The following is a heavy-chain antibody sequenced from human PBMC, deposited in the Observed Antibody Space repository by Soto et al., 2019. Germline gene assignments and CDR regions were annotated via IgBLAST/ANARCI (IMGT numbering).Heavy chain of an antibody. V-gene: IGHV1-69*13. D-gene: IGHD1-7*01. CDR1: GGTFSSYA. CDR3: ARGITGTVYNWFDP. CDR2: IIPIFGTA. J-gene: IGHJ5*02. Sequence: SVKVSCKASGGTFSSYAISWVRQAPGQGLEWMGGIIPIFGTANYAQKFQGRVTITADESTSTAYMELSSLRSEDTAVYYCARGITGTVYNWFDPWGQGTLVIVSS.